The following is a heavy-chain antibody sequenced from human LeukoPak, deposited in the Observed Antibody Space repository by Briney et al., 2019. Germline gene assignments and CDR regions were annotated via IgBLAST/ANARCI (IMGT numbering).Heavy chain of an antibody. V-gene: IGHV3-23*01. Sequence: PGGSLRLPCAASGFTFSSYSMSWVRQAPGKGLEWVSVISGSGAVTHYADSVKGRFTISRDNSKNTVYLQMNSLRAEDTATYYCAKHPTPGNFDYWGQGTLVTVSS. D-gene: IGHD1-1*01. CDR2: ISGSGAVT. CDR1: GFTFSSYS. CDR3: AKHPTPGNFDY. J-gene: IGHJ4*02.